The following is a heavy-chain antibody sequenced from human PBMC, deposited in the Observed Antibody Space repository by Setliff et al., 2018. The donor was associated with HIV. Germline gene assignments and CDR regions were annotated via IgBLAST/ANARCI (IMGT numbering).Heavy chain of an antibody. D-gene: IGHD3-16*01. CDR1: GFTFSSYG. J-gene: IGHJ4*02. V-gene: IGHV3-33*03. CDR2: IWYDGSNK. CDR3: VKDFLPPLGVYYFDY. Sequence: PGGSLRLSCAASGFTFSSYGMHWVRQAPGKGLEWVAVIWYDGSNKYYADSVKGRFTISRDNAKNSLSLQMNSLRPEDTALYYCVKDFLPPLGVYYFDYWGQGALVTVSS.